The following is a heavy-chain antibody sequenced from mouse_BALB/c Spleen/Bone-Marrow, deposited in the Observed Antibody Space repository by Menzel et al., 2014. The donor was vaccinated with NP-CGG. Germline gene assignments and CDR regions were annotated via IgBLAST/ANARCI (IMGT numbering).Heavy chain of an antibody. CDR1: GFTFTDYY. CDR2: SRNKANGYTT. D-gene: IGHD1-1*01. J-gene: IGHJ1*01. CDR3: ARDISYDIYWDLDV. Sequence: DVKLVESGGGVAQPGGSLSLSCPTSGFTFTDYYMSWVRQPPGKALEWLGFSRNKANGYTTEYSASVKGRITISRNNSQSILYHQMNTLRADISATDYCARDISYDIYWDLDVWGAGPTVTVPS. V-gene: IGHV7-3*02.